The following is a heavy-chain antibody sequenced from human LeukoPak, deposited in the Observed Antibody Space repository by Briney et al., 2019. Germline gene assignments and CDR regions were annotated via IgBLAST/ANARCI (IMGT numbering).Heavy chain of an antibody. CDR1: GFTFSSYS. CDR2: ISSSSSTI. D-gene: IGHD6-6*01. J-gene: IGHJ4*02. Sequence: GGSLRLSCAASGFTFSSYSMNWVRQAPGKGLEWVSYISSSSSTIYYADSVKGRFTISRDNAKNSLYLQMSSLRAEDTAVYYCARDIWEAARPLDYWGQGTLVTVSS. V-gene: IGHV3-48*01. CDR3: ARDIWEAARPLDY.